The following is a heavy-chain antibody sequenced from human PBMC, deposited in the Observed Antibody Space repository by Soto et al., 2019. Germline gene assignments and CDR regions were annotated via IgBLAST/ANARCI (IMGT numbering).Heavy chain of an antibody. D-gene: IGHD2-15*01. V-gene: IGHV4-59*01. CDR2: IYYSGST. Sequence: SETLSLTCTVSGGSISTYWWSWIRQPPRKGLEWIGYIYYSGSTNYNPSPKSRVTISVDTSKNQFSLKLTSVTAADTAVYYCARSRGSTRSFDYWGQGTLVTV. CDR1: GGSISTYW. CDR3: ARSRGSTRSFDY. J-gene: IGHJ4*02.